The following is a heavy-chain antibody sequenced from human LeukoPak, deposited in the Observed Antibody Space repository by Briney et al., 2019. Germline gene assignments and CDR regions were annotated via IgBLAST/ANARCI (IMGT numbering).Heavy chain of an antibody. CDR2: FEPEDGET. D-gene: IGHD2-2*01. CDR3: ATGEIGYCSSTSCRTFAY. V-gene: IGHV1-24*01. Sequence: ASVKVSCKVSGYTLTELSMHWVRQAPGKGLEWMGGFEPEDGETIYAQKFQGRVTMTEDTSTDTAYMELSSLRSEDTAVYYCATGEIGYCSSTSCRTFAYWGQATLVTASS. J-gene: IGHJ4*02. CDR1: GYTLTELS.